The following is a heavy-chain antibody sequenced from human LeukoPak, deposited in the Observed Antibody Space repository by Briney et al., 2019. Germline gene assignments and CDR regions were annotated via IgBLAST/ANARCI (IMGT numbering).Heavy chain of an antibody. CDR3: ARESIFTMVRGVTNWFDP. V-gene: IGHV4-4*07. CDR2: IYTSGST. J-gene: IGHJ5*02. Sequence: SETLSLTCAVYGGSFSGYYWSWIRQPAGKGLEWIGRIYTSGSTNYNPSLKSRVTISVDTSKNQFSLKLSSVTAADTAVYYCARESIFTMVRGVTNWFDPWGQGTLVTVSS. D-gene: IGHD3-10*01. CDR1: GGSFSGYY.